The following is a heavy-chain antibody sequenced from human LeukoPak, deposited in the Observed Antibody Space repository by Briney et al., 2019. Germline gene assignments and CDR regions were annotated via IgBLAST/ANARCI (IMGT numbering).Heavy chain of an antibody. CDR3: ARLYGSGSYSGDY. V-gene: IGHV4-34*01. CDR1: GGSFSDYY. CDR2: IHHSGST. J-gene: IGHJ4*02. Sequence: PSETLSLTCAVYGGSFSDYYWAWIRQPPGKGLEWIGEIHHSGSTNYNPSLKSRVTISVDTSKNQFSLKLSSVTAADTAVYYCARLYGSGSYSGDYWGQGTLVTVSS. D-gene: IGHD3-10*01.